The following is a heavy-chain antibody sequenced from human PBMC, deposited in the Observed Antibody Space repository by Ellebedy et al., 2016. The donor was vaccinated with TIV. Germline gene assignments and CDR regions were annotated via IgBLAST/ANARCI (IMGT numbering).Heavy chain of an antibody. J-gene: IGHJ6*02. V-gene: IGHV3-7*03. CDR2: IKQDGSEK. Sequence: GGSLRLXXAASGFTFSSYWMSWVRQAPGKGLEWVANIKQDGSEKYYVDSVKGRFTISRDNAKNSLYLQMNSLRAEDTAVYYCARDPTGPGGFYYYHGMDVWGQGTTVTVSS. CDR3: ARDPTGPGGFYYYHGMDV. CDR1: GFTFSSYW.